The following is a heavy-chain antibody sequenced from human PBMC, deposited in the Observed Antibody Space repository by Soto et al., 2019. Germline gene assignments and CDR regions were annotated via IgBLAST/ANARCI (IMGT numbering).Heavy chain of an antibody. D-gene: IGHD6-19*01. Sequence: GASVKVSCKASGGTFSSYTISWVRQAPGQGLEWMGRIIPILGIANYAQKFQGRVTITADKSTSTAYMELSSLRSEDTAVYYCARDGGIAVAGQIDYWGQGTLVTVSS. CDR1: GGTFSSYT. CDR3: ARDGGIAVAGQIDY. V-gene: IGHV1-69*04. CDR2: IIPILGIA. J-gene: IGHJ4*02.